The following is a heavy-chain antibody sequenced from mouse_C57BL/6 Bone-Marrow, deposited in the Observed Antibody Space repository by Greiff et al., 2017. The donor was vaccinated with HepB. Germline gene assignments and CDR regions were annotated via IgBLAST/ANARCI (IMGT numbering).Heavy chain of an antibody. D-gene: IGHD2-3*01. J-gene: IGHJ1*03. V-gene: IGHV1-81*01. CDR3: ASPDGYYDWYFDV. CDR2: IYPRSGNT. CDR1: GYTFTSYG. Sequence: LVESGAELARPGASVKLSCKASGYTFTSYGISWVKQRTGQGLEWIGEIYPRSGNTYYNEKFKGKATLTADKSSSTAYMELRSLTSEDSAVYFCASPDGYYDWYFDVWGTGTTVTVSS.